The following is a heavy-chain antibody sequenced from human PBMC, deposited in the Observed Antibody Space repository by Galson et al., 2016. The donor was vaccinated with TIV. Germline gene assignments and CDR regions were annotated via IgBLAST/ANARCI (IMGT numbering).Heavy chain of an antibody. Sequence: SLRLSCAASGFTFDDYGMHWVRQPPGKGLEWVSGITWNSVGIDYADSVKGRFTISRDNAKNSLYLQMNSLRPDATALYYCAKEQSCGGDCYLFDFWGQGALVTVSS. CDR3: AKEQSCGGDCYLFDF. CDR2: ITWNSVGI. CDR1: GFTFDDYG. D-gene: IGHD2-21*02. J-gene: IGHJ4*02. V-gene: IGHV3-9*01.